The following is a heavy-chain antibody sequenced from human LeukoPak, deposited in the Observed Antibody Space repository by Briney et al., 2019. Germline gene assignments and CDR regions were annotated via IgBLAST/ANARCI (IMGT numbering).Heavy chain of an antibody. CDR1: GFTFSSYW. CDR2: IKSDGSST. J-gene: IGHJ4*02. V-gene: IGHV3-74*01. D-gene: IGHD2-15*01. Sequence: PGGSLRLSCAASGFTFSSYWMHWVRQAPGKGLVWFSRIKSDGSSTRYADFVKGRFTISRDNANNTLYLQLNSLRAEDTAVYYCARDPDICSGGSCYSHFDYWGQGTLVTVSS. CDR3: ARDPDICSGGSCYSHFDY.